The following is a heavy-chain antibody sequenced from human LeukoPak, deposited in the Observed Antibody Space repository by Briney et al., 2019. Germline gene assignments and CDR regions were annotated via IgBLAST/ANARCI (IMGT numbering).Heavy chain of an antibody. V-gene: IGHV4-38-2*02. CDR2: IYRSGST. CDR1: NYSISDSLY. J-gene: IGHJ6*03. Sequence: SETLSLTCSGSNYSISDSLYWGWLRQPPGKGLEWVGSIYRSGSTFYNPSLKSRVTISLDTSKNQFSLKLSSVTAADTAVYFCARGTYGYYMDVWGKGTTVTVSS. D-gene: IGHD4-17*01. CDR3: ARGTYGYYMDV.